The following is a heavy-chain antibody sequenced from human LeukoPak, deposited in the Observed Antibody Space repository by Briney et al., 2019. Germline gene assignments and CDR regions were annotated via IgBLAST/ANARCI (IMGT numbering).Heavy chain of an antibody. CDR1: GFTFSSYS. CDR3: ATELESSPFQDSYYMDV. CDR2: ISSSSSYI. J-gene: IGHJ6*03. Sequence: TGGSLRLSCAASGFTFSSYSMNWVRQAPGKGLEWVSPISSSSSYIYYADSVKGRFTISRDNAKNSLYLQMNSLRDEDTAVYYCATELESSPFQDSYYMDVWGKGTTVTVSS. V-gene: IGHV3-21*01. D-gene: IGHD1-7*01.